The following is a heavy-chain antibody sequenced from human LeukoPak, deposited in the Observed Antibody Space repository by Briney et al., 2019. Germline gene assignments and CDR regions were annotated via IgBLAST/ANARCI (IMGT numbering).Heavy chain of an antibody. Sequence: GGSLRLSCAASGFTFRDYSMNWVRHVPGKGLEWISSMSSRGTYIYYADAVKGRFTISRDNTQSSVFLKMNSLRVDDTAIYYCARELSWGFSFDYWGQGTLVTVSS. V-gene: IGHV3-21*01. CDR1: GFTFRDYS. J-gene: IGHJ4*02. CDR2: MSSRGTYI. CDR3: ARELSWGFSFDY. D-gene: IGHD3-10*01.